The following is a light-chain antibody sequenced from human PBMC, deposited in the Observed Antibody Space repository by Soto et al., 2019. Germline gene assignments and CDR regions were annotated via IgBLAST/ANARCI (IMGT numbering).Light chain of an antibody. V-gene: IGKV3-15*01. J-gene: IGKJ1*01. Sequence: EIVMTQSPATLSVSPGERATLSYRASQSVSSNLAWYQQKPGQAPRLLIYGASTRATGIPARFSGSGSGTEFTLTISSLQSEDFAVYYCQQYNNRPRTFGQGTKVDIK. CDR1: QSVSSN. CDR3: QQYNNRPRT. CDR2: GAS.